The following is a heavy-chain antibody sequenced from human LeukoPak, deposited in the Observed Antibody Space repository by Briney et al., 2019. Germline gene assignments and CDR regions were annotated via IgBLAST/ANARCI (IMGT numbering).Heavy chain of an antibody. V-gene: IGHV4-59*08. CDR1: GGSISSYY. CDR3: ARLVWFGDLRGDDY. CDR2: IYYSGST. J-gene: IGHJ4*02. Sequence: SETLPLTCTVSGGSISSYYWSWIRQPPGKGLEWIGYIYYSGSTNYNPSLKSRVTISVDTSKNQFSLKLSSVTAADTAVYYCARLVWFGDLRGDDYWGQGTLVTVSS. D-gene: IGHD3-10*01.